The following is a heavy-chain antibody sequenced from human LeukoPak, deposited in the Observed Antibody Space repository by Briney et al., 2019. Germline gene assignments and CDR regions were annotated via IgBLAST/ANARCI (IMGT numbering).Heavy chain of an antibody. CDR2: ISSGSIYI. CDR1: GFTFSSYR. J-gene: IGHJ3*02. D-gene: IGHD2-21*01. CDR3: TIRIYSGAFDI. Sequence: GSLRLSCAGSGFTFSSYRMSWVRQAPGKGLEWVSSISSGSIYIDLADPLMGRFTISRDDAKNSLYLQMNSLRAEDTAVYYCTIRIYSGAFDIWGQGTMVTVSS. V-gene: IGHV3-21*01.